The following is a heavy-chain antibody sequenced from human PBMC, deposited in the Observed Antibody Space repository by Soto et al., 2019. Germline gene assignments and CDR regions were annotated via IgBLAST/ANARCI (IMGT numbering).Heavy chain of an antibody. Sequence: GGSVKGSCDASGYPFTSYGISWVRQAPGQGLEWMGWISAYNGNTNYAQKLQGRVTMTTDTYTSTAYMELRSLRSEDTAVYYCASGDTAMAYYFDYWGQGTLVTV. CDR2: ISAYNGNT. J-gene: IGHJ4*02. V-gene: IGHV1-18*04. D-gene: IGHD5-18*01. CDR1: GYPFTSYG. CDR3: ASGDTAMAYYFDY.